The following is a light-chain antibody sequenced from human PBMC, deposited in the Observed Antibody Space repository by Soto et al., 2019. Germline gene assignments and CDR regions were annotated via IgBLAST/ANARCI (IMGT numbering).Light chain of an antibody. CDR2: GAS. CDR3: QQYGTSLFT. J-gene: IGKJ4*01. Sequence: EIVLTHSPGTLSLSPWETATLSCRASQTVNSDYLARFQQRPGQAPRLLIYGASNRATGIPDRFSGSGSGTDFTLTISGLEPEDFAVYYCQQYGTSLFTFGGGTKVDIK. V-gene: IGKV3-20*01. CDR1: QTVNSDY.